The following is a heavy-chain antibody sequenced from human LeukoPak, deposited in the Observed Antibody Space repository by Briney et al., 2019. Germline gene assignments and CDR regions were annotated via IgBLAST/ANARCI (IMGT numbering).Heavy chain of an antibody. CDR2: IYYSGST. J-gene: IGHJ3*02. D-gene: IGHD4-17*01. V-gene: IGHV4-39*02. CDR3: ARDPLTDYGDYWAFDI. Sequence: SETLSLTCTVSGGSISSSSYYWGWIRQPPGKGLEWIGSIYYSGSTYYNPSLKSRVTISVDTSKNQFSLKLSSVTAADTAVYYCARDPLTDYGDYWAFDIWGQGTMVTVSS. CDR1: GGSISSSSYY.